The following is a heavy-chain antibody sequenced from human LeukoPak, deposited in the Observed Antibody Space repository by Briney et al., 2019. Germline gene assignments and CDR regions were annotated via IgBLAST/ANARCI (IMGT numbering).Heavy chain of an antibody. CDR1: GYTFTGYY. CDR3: ARALTYYYDSSGYLDY. Sequence: ASVKVSCKASGYTFTGYYMHWVRQAPGQGLEWMGRINPNSGGTNYAQKFQGRVTMTRDTSISTAYMELSRLRSDDTAVYYCARALTYYYDSSGYLDYWGQGTLVTVSS. J-gene: IGHJ4*02. V-gene: IGHV1-2*06. CDR2: INPNSGGT. D-gene: IGHD3-22*01.